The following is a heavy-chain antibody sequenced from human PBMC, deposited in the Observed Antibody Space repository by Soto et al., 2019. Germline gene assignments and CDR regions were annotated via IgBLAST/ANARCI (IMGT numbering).Heavy chain of an antibody. J-gene: IGHJ6*02. CDR1: GFTFTSSA. CDR2: IVVGSGNT. D-gene: IGHD3-16*01. CDR3: AAFRGSLGMVV. Sequence: SVKVSCKASGFTFTSSAVQWVRQARGQRLEWIGWIVVGSGNTNSAQKFQERVTITRDMSTSTAYMELSSLRSEDTAVYYCAAFRGSLGMVVWGQGTTGTVSS. V-gene: IGHV1-58*01.